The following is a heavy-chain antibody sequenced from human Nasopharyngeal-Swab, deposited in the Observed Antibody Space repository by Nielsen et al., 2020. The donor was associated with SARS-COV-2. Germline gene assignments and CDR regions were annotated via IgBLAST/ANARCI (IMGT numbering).Heavy chain of an antibody. CDR2: INHSGST. CDR3: ARDRGIFQYYYYGMDV. V-gene: IGHV4-34*01. Sequence: WIRQPPGKGLEWIGEINHSGSTNYNPSLKSRVTISVDTFKNQFSLKLSSVTAADTAVYYCARDRGIFQYYYYGMDVWGQGTTVTVSS. J-gene: IGHJ6*02. D-gene: IGHD3-10*01.